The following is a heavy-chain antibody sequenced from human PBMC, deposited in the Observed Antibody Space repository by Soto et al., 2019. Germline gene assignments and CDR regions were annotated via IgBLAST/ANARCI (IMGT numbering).Heavy chain of an antibody. Sequence: QVQLQESGPGLVKPSETLSLTCTVSGGSISSYYWSWIRQPPGKGLEWIGYIYYSGCTNYNPSLKSRVTIPVDTPKNQFSLKLSSVSSADTAVYYCASHNRHPAPRLRDDYYYMDVGGKVTTVTVAS. CDR1: GGSISSYY. CDR3: ASHNRHPAPRLRDDYYYMDV. V-gene: IGHV4-59*08. CDR2: IYYSGCT. D-gene: IGHD5-12*01. J-gene: IGHJ6*03.